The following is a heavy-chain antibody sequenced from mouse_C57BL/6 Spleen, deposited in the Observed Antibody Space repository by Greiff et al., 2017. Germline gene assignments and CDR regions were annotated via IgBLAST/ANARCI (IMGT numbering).Heavy chain of an antibody. J-gene: IGHJ2*01. CDR1: GYAFSSYW. D-gene: IGHD1-1*01. V-gene: IGHV1-80*01. CDR2: IYPGDGDT. CDR3: ARNYYGSSLWGYFDY. Sequence: QVQLKQSGAELVKPGASVKISCKASGYAFSSYWMNWVKQRPGKGLEWIGQIYPGDGDTNYNGKFKGKATLTADKSSSTAYMQLSSLTSEDSAVYFCARNYYGSSLWGYFDYWGQGTTLTVSS.